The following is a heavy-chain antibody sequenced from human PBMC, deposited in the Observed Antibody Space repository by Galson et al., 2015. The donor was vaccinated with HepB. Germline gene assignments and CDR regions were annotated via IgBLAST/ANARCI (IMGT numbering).Heavy chain of an antibody. CDR3: ARGSDYGDYYFDY. V-gene: IGHV1-18*01. CDR1: GYTFTSYG. D-gene: IGHD4-17*01. J-gene: IGHJ4*02. CDR2: LSIYNDNT. Sequence: SVKVSCKASGYTFTSYGISWVRQAPGQGLEWMGWLSIYNDNTNYAQKLQSRVTMTTDTSTSTAYMELRSLRSDDTAVYYCARGSDYGDYYFDYWGQGTLVTVSS.